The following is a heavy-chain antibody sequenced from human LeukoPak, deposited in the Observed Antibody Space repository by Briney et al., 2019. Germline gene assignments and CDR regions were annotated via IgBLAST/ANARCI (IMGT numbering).Heavy chain of an antibody. V-gene: IGHV3-21*01. CDR1: GFAFSSYS. CDR2: ISSSSSYI. Sequence: PGGSLRLSCAASGFAFSSYSMNWVRQAPGKGLEWVSSISSSSSYIYYADSVKGRFTISRDNAKNSLYLQMNSLRAEDTAVYYCARFATDSSGYYSAGLGMDVWGQGTTVTVSS. D-gene: IGHD3-22*01. J-gene: IGHJ6*02. CDR3: ARFATDSSGYYSAGLGMDV.